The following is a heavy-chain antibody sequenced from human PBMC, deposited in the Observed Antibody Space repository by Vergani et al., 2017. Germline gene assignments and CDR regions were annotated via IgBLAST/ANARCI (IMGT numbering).Heavy chain of an antibody. Sequence: QVLLVESGGGLVKPGGSLRLSCAASGFTFSDYYMSWIRQAPGKGLEWVSYISSSSSYTNYADSVKGRFTISRDNAKNSLYLQMNSLRAEDTAVYYCARDLYPSAVAGTPWFDPWGQGTLVTVSS. CDR2: ISSSSSYT. J-gene: IGHJ5*02. V-gene: IGHV3-11*05. CDR3: ARDLYPSAVAGTPWFDP. CDR1: GFTFSDYY. D-gene: IGHD6-19*01.